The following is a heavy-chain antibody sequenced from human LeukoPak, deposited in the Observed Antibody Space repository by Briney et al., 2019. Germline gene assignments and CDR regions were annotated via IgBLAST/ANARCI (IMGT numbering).Heavy chain of an antibody. CDR1: GFTFSPYW. V-gene: IGHV3-74*01. Sequence: GGSLRLSCAASGFTFSPYWMHWVRQGPRKGLLWVSRIDTDGSGTTYADSVKGRFTISRDNAKNTLYLQMNSLRAEDTGVYFCARGGYTGSQLDNGFDPWGQGTLVTVSS. J-gene: IGHJ5*02. CDR2: IDTDGSGT. CDR3: ARGGYTGSQLDNGFDP. D-gene: IGHD1-26*01.